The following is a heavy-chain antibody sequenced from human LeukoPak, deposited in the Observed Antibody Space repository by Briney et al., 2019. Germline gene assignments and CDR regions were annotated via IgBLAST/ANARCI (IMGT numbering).Heavy chain of an antibody. CDR2: IYYSETT. CDR1: GGSIYSANYY. V-gene: IGHV4-39*01. J-gene: IGHJ6*03. Sequence: SETLSLTCTVSGGSIYSANYYWGWLRQPPGKGLEWIGSIYYSETTYDNPSLKSRVTISIETSKNQFSLKLSSVTASVTAVYYCARQRADYYYYYVDVWGKGTTVAVS. CDR3: ARQRADYYYYYVDV.